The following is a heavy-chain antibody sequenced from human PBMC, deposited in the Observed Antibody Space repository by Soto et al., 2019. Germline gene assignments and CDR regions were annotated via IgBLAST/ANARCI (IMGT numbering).Heavy chain of an antibody. CDR3: ARESGDWPLNWFDP. CDR2: ITSDGKSK. V-gene: IGHV3-74*01. Sequence: GSLRLSCAASGFNFSNHWMHWVRQRPAEGLVWVSRITSDGKSKAYAESVKGRFAISRDNAKNTLYLQMNGLTAEDTAVYYCARESGDWPLNWFDPWGHGTLVTVSS. D-gene: IGHD2-21*02. J-gene: IGHJ5*02. CDR1: GFNFSNHW.